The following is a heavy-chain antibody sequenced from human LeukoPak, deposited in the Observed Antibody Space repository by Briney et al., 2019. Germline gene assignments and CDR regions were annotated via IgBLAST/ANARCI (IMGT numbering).Heavy chain of an antibody. D-gene: IGHD6-19*01. Sequence: GGSLRPSCAASGFTFSSYGMHWVRQAPGKGLEWVAVIWYDGSNKYYADSVKGRFTISRDNSKNTLYLQMNSLRAEDTAVYYCARDRTLYSSAPGGDYWGQGTLVTVSS. J-gene: IGHJ4*02. V-gene: IGHV3-33*01. CDR1: GFTFSSYG. CDR3: ARDRTLYSSAPGGDY. CDR2: IWYDGSNK.